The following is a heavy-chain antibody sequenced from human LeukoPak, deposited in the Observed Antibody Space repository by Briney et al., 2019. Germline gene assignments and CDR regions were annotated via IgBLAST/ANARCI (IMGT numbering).Heavy chain of an antibody. V-gene: IGHV4-59*01. CDR1: GGSISSYY. CDR2: IYYSGST. J-gene: IGHJ3*02. CDR3: ASHISLEGYSNYGGAFDI. Sequence: PSETLSLTCTVSGGSISSYYWSWIRQPPGKGLEWIGYIYYSGSTNYNPSLKSRVTISVDTSKNQFSLKLSSVTAADTAVYYCASHISLEGYSNYGGAFDIWGQGTMVTVSS. D-gene: IGHD4-11*01.